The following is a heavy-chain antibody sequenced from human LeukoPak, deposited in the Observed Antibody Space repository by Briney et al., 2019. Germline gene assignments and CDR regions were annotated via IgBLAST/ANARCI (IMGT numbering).Heavy chain of an antibody. J-gene: IGHJ6*03. CDR2: IIPIFGTA. V-gene: IGHV1-69*01. Sequence: ASVKVSCKASGGTFSSYAISWVRQAPGQGLGWMGGIIPIFGTANYAQKFQGRVTITADESTSTAYMELSSLRSEDTAVYYCARGGMVQGVYYYYYMDVWGKGTTVTVSS. D-gene: IGHD3-10*01. CDR3: ARGGMVQGVYYYYYMDV. CDR1: GGTFSSYA.